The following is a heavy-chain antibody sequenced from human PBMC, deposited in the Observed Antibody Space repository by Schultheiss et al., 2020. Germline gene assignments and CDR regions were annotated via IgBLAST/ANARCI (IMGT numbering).Heavy chain of an antibody. Sequence: GESLRLSCAASGFTFSSYWMTWVRQAPGKGLVWVSRIHSDGSSTSYADSVKSRFTISRDNSKNTLYLQMNSLRAEDTAVYYCARDRDGMDVWGQGTTVTVSS. CDR2: IHSDGSST. CDR3: ARDRDGMDV. V-gene: IGHV3-74*01. J-gene: IGHJ6*02. CDR1: GFTFSSYW.